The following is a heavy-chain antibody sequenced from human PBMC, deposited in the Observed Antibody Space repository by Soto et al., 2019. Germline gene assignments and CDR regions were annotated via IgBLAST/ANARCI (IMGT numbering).Heavy chain of an antibody. CDR2: TYYRSKWYN. V-gene: IGHV6-1*01. Sequence: SQTLSLTCAISGDSVSSNSAAWNWIRQSPSRGLEWLGRTYYRSKWYNDYAVSVKSRITINPDTSKNQFSLQLNSVTPEDTAVYYCARASWDIVVVPASTLASKALDYYYGMDVWGQGTTVTVSS. CDR1: GDSVSSNSAA. D-gene: IGHD2-2*01. J-gene: IGHJ6*02. CDR3: ARASWDIVVVPASTLASKALDYYYGMDV.